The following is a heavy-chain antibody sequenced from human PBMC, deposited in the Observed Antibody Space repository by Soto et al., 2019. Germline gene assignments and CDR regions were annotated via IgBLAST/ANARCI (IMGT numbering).Heavy chain of an antibody. CDR2: ISSSSSYT. CDR1: GFTFSDYY. J-gene: IGHJ3*02. Sequence: SGGSLRLSCAASGFTFSDYYMSWIRQAPGKGLEWVSYISSSSSYTNYADSVKGRFTISRDNSKNSLYLQMNSLRAEDTAVYYCARVRSITMIVVVITGVGSAFDIWGQGTMVTVSS. D-gene: IGHD3-22*01. V-gene: IGHV3-11*05. CDR3: ARVRSITMIVVVITGVGSAFDI.